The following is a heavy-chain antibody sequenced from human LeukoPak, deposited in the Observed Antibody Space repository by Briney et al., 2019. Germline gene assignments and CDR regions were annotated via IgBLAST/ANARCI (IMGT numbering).Heavy chain of an antibody. CDR2: IYHSGST. Sequence: PSETLSLTCAVSGYSISSGYYWVWIRQPPGKGLEWIGSIYHSGSTYYNPSLKSRVTISVDTSKNQFSLKLSSVTAADTAVYYCARRRGCFDYWGQGTLVTVSS. CDR3: ARRRGCFDY. CDR1: GYSISSGYY. D-gene: IGHD3-10*01. J-gene: IGHJ4*02. V-gene: IGHV4-38-2*01.